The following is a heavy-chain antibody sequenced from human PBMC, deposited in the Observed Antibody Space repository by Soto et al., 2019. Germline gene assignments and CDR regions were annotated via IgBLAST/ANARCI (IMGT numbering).Heavy chain of an antibody. Sequence: SQTLCLPCTVVGGSSSNYYWSWISQTPGKGLQYIGYIYYSGSANYNPSLKSRVTISVDTSKNQFSLKLSSVTAADTAVYYCASGGYCSGGSCYDYYYYGMDVWGQGTTVTVSS. V-gene: IGHV4-59*01. CDR1: GGSSSNYY. J-gene: IGHJ6*02. CDR2: IYYSGSA. D-gene: IGHD2-15*01. CDR3: ASGGYCSGGSCYDYYYYGMDV.